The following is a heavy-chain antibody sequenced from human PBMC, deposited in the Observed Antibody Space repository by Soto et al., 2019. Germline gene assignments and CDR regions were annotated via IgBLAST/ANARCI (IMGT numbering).Heavy chain of an antibody. CDR3: STRAYDTNGYYRFDP. D-gene: IGHD3-22*01. V-gene: IGHV4-34*01. CDR2: INHSGRV. Sequence: XGILSLTLAVYGGSFSGPSWTWIRKSPGKGLEWIGDINHSGRVNYSPSLKSRVTISLDTSKNQFSLTLSAVTAADTAMYYCSTRAYDTNGYYRFDPWGQGTLVTVSS. CDR1: GGSFSGPS. J-gene: IGHJ5*01.